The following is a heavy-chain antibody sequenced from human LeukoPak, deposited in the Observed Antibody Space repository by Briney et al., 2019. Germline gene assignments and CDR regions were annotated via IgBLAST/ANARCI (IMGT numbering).Heavy chain of an antibody. CDR1: GFTFSSYA. CDR2: ISYDGSNK. D-gene: IGHD1-1*01. CDR3: ARSRRTTYNWFDP. V-gene: IGHV3-30-3*01. J-gene: IGHJ5*02. Sequence: PGGSLRLSCAASGFTFSSYAMHWVRQAPGKGLEWVAVISYDGSNKYYADSVKGRFTTSRDNSKNTLYLQMNSLRAEDTAVYYCARSRRTTYNWFDPWGQGTLVTVSS.